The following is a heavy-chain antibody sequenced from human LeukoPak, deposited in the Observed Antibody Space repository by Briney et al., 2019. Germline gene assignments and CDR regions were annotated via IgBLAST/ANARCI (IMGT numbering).Heavy chain of an antibody. CDR2: IYPGGDI. Sequence: PGGSLRLSCAASEFTVTSNYMSWVRQAPGKGLQWVSVIYPGGDIYYADSVKGRFLISRDIFQNTLSLQMNSLTADDTAVYYCVRDPRYYDDSGFHYGVFDIWGQGTVVTVSS. CDR3: VRDPRYYDDSGFHYGVFDI. J-gene: IGHJ3*02. D-gene: IGHD3-22*01. CDR1: EFTVTSNY. V-gene: IGHV3-53*01.